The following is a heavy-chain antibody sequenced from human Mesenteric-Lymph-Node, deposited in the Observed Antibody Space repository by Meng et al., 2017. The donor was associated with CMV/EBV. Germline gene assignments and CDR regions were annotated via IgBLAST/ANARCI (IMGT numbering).Heavy chain of an antibody. CDR2: INHSGST. CDR1: GGSISSGDYY. J-gene: IGHJ3*02. V-gene: IGHV4-39*07. Sequence: SETLSLTCTVSGGSISSGDYYWSWIRQPPGKGLEWIGEINHSGSTNYNPSLKSRVTISVDTSKNQFSLKLSSVTAADTAVYYCARGVPTYYDILTGYYKSKSNDAFDIWGRGTRVTVSS. CDR3: ARGVPTYYDILTGYYKSKSNDAFDI. D-gene: IGHD3-9*01.